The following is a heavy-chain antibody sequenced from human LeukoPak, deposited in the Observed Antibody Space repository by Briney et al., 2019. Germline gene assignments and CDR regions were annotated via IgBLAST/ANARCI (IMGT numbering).Heavy chain of an antibody. CDR1: GFTFNSYA. J-gene: IGHJ4*02. D-gene: IGHD3-9*01. CDR2: ISYDGSNK. V-gene: IGHV3-30*04. Sequence: PGGSLRLSCAASGFTFNSYAMHWVRQTPGKGLEWVAVISYDGSNKYYADSVKGRFTISRDNSKNTLYLQMNSLRPEDTAVYYCARTGFLYYFDYWGQGTLVTVSS. CDR3: ARTGFLYYFDY.